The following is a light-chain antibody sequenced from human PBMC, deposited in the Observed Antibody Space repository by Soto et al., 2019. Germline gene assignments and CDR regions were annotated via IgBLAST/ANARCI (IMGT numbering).Light chain of an antibody. J-gene: IGLJ3*02. CDR2: SNN. V-gene: IGLV1-47*02. Sequence: QSVLTQPPSASGTPGQRGTISCSGSSSNIGSNYVYWYQQLPGTAPKLLIYSNNQRPSGVPDRFSGYKSGTSASLAISGLRSEDEADYYCAAWDDSLSGDVFGGGTKLTVL. CDR3: AAWDDSLSGDV. CDR1: SSNIGSNY.